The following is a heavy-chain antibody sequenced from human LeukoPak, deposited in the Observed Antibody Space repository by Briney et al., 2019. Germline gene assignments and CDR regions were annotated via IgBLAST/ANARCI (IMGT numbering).Heavy chain of an antibody. Sequence: PGGSLRLSCAASGFTFSSYTMHWVRQAPGKGLEWVSSISGSSSSIYYADSVKGRFTISRDNARNSLFLQMNSLRDEDTAVYYCARGRPLDYWGQGTPVTASS. CDR2: ISGSSSSI. V-gene: IGHV3-48*02. J-gene: IGHJ4*02. CDR3: ARGRPLDY. CDR1: GFTFSSYT.